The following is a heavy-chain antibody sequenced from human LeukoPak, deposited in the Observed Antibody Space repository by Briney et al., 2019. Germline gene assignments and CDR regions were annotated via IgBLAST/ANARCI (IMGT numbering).Heavy chain of an antibody. Sequence: PSQTLSLTCTVSGGSISSGDYYWSWIRQPPWKGLARIGYIYYSGSTYYNPSLKSRVTISVDTSKNQFSLKLSSVTAADTAVYYCARVLPGGSEARGRGYWGQGTLVTVSS. J-gene: IGHJ4*02. CDR1: GGSISSGDYY. CDR2: IYYSGST. D-gene: IGHD3-10*01. CDR3: ARVLPGGSEARGRGY. V-gene: IGHV4-30-4*01.